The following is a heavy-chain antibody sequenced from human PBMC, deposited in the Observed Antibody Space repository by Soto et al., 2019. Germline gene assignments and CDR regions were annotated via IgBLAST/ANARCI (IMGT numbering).Heavy chain of an antibody. V-gene: IGHV4-38-2*01. CDR2: IYHSGST. D-gene: IGHD2-2*01. Sequence: SETLSLTCAVSGYSIRSGYYWGWIRQPPGKGLEWIGSIYHSGSTYYNTSLKSRVTISVDTSKNQFSLKLSSVTAADTAVYYCAGEGSTSRRTEGFDIWGQGTMVTVSS. J-gene: IGHJ3*02. CDR3: AGEGSTSRRTEGFDI. CDR1: GYSIRSGYY.